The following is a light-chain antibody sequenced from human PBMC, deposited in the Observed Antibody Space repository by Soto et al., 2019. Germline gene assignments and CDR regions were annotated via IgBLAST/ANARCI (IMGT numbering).Light chain of an antibody. CDR2: AAS. J-gene: IGKJ1*01. CDR3: HQRFSSPRT. CDR1: EGISSY. V-gene: IGKV1-39*01. Sequence: DIQMTQSPSSLSASVGDRVTITCRASEGISSYLNWYQLKPGTAPKLLIYAASNLQSGVPPRFSGSGTGNDFTLTIAALQPDDFATYDCHQRFSSPRTFGQGTKVDI.